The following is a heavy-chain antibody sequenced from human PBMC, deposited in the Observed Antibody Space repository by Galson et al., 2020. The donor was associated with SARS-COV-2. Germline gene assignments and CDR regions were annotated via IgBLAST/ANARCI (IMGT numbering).Heavy chain of an antibody. CDR3: ARILDY. CDR1: GYSISSAYY. J-gene: IGHJ4*02. V-gene: IGHV4-38-2*02. CDR2: IYNSGTT. Sequence: SETLSLTCTVPGYSISSAYYWGWIRQPPGTGLEFIGSIYNSGTTYYNPSLRSRVTISVDTSQNQFSLKLTSVPAADTAVYYCARILDYWGQGTLVTVSS.